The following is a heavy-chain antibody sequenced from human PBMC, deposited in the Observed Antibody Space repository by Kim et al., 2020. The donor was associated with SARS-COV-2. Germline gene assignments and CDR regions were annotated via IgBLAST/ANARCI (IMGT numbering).Heavy chain of an antibody. V-gene: IGHV4-39*01. CDR2: MYYSGST. J-gene: IGHJ4*02. CDR3: ARLYSARPDY. D-gene: IGHD5-12*01. Sequence: SETLSLTCTVSGVSMSRSSYYWGWIRQPPGKGLEWIGSMYYSGSTYYNPSLKSRVTISGDTSKNQFSLKMTSLTAADTAVYYCARLYSARPDYWGQGTLV. CDR1: GVSMSRSSYY.